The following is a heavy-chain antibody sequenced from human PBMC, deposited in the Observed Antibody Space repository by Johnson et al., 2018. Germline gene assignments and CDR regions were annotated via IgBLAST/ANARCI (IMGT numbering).Heavy chain of an antibody. CDR1: GGTFSSYA. J-gene: IGHJ6*02. CDR2: IIPIFGTA. D-gene: IGHD3-10*01. CDR3: GSHYYGSGSSHSFEKMDV. Sequence: QVQLVESGAEVKKPGSSVKVSCKASGGTFSSYAISWVRQAPGQGLEWMGGIIPIFGTANYAQKFQGRVTITADESTRTAYMEVSSLRSEDPAVYYCGSHYYGSGSSHSFEKMDVWGQGTTDTVSS. V-gene: IGHV1-69*12.